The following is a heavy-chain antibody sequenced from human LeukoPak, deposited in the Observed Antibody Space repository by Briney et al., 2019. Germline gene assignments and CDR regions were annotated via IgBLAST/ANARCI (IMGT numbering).Heavy chain of an antibody. V-gene: IGHV3-21*04. CDR2: ISSSSSYI. CDR1: GFTFSSYS. D-gene: IGHD4-23*01. CDR3: AKGPPVGYGGNSHFDY. Sequence: PGGSLRLSCAASGFTFSSYSMNWVRQAPGKGLEWVSSISSSSSYIYYADSVKGRFTISRDNAKNSLYLQMNSLRAEDTAVYYCAKGPPVGYGGNSHFDYWGQGTLVTVSS. J-gene: IGHJ4*02.